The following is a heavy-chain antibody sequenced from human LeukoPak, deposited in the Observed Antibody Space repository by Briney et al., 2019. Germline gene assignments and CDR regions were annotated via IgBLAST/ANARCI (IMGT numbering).Heavy chain of an antibody. J-gene: IGHJ6*03. D-gene: IGHD4-17*01. CDR3: ARDLSYGDHSRGYMDV. Sequence: GGSLRLSCAASGFTFSDYYMSWIRQAPGKGLEWVSYISSSGSTIYYADSVKGRFTISRDNAKNSLYLQMNSLRAEDTAVYYCARDLSYGDHSRGYMDVWGKGTTVTVSS. CDR1: GFTFSDYY. CDR2: ISSSGSTI. V-gene: IGHV3-11*04.